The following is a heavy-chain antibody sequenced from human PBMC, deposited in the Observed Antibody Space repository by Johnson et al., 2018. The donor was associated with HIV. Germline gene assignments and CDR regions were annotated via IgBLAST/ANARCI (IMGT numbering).Heavy chain of an antibody. CDR1: GFTFSSYW. Sequence: VLLVESGGGLVKPGGSLRLSCAASGFTFSSYWMSWVRQAPGKGLEWVANIKQDGSEKYYVDSLKGRFTISRDNAKNSLYLQMNSLRAEDTAVYYCATFGGGSFHAFDIWGQGTMVTVSS. CDR2: IKQDGSEK. D-gene: IGHD1-26*01. V-gene: IGHV3-7*03. J-gene: IGHJ3*02. CDR3: ATFGGGSFHAFDI.